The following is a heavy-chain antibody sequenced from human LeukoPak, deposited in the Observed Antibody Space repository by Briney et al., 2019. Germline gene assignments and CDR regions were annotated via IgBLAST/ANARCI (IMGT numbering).Heavy chain of an antibody. CDR2: ISYDGSNK. V-gene: IGHV3-30*18. J-gene: IGHJ6*03. CDR1: GFTFSSYG. CDR3: AKTREGNYYIDV. Sequence: GGSLRLSCAASGFTFSSYGMHWVRQAPGKGLEWVAVISYDGSNKYYADSVKGRFTISRDKSTNTLYLQMNSLRAEDTAVYYCAKTREGNYYIDVWGEGTTVTVSS.